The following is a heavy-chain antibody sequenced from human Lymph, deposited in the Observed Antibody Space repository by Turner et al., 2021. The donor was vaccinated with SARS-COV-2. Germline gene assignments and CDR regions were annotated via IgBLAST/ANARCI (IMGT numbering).Heavy chain of an antibody. CDR1: GGSMNSNY. CDR2: IYYRGST. J-gene: IGHJ5*02. V-gene: IGHV4-59*01. CDR3: ARETVNNWVDP. Sequence: QVQLLESVPRLVKPLSTLTLTCTVTGGSMNSNYWSWIRQPPGKRLEWIGYIYYRGSTNYNPSLKSRVTISVDTSKNQFSRKLTSVTAADAAIYYCARETVNNWVDPWGQGILVTVSS. D-gene: IGHD2-21*02.